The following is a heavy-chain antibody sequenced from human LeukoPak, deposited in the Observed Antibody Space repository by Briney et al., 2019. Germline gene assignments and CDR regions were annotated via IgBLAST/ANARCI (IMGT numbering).Heavy chain of an antibody. CDR1: GGTFSSYA. J-gene: IGHJ6*02. CDR3: ARKKVGYYYGMDV. CDR2: IIPIFGTA. Sequence: ASVKVSCKASGGTFSSYAISWVRQAPGQGLEWMGGIIPIFGTANYAQKFQGRVTMTRNTSISTAYMELSSLRSEDTAVYYCARKKVGYYYGMDVWGQGTTVTVSS. D-gene: IGHD2-15*01. V-gene: IGHV1-69*05.